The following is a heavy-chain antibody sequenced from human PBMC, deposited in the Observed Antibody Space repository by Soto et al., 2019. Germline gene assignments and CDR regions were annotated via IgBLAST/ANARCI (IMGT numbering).Heavy chain of an antibody. V-gene: IGHV4-30-4*08. Sequence: QVQLQESGPGLVKPSQTLSLTCTVSGDSISRGGYYWNWIRHLPGKGLEWIGYMYYTGSTHYNPSLKCRASISVDTCKDWFSLYLPSVSAAGTAVYFGARRVVAYCFVPWGQGALVTVSS. CDR2: MYYTGST. D-gene: IGHD3-3*01. CDR1: GDSISRGGYY. CDR3: ARRVVAYCFVP. J-gene: IGHJ5*02.